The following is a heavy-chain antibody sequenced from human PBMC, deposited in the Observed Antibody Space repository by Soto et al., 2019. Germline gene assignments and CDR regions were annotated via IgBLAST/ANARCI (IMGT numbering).Heavy chain of an antibody. D-gene: IGHD3-10*01. CDR1: GFTFSSYA. J-gene: IGHJ3*02. V-gene: IGHV3-23*01. CDR2: ISGSGGST. Sequence: EVQLLESGGGLVQPGGSLRLSCAASGFTFSSYAMSWVRQAPGKGLEWVSAISGSGGSTYYADSVKGRFTISRDNSKNTVYLQMNSLRAEDTAAYYCAKVLVRGVAAEAFDIWGQGTMVTVSS. CDR3: AKVLVRGVAAEAFDI.